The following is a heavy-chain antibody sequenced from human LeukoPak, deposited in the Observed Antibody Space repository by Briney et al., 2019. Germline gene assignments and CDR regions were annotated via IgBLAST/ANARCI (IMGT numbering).Heavy chain of an antibody. CDR3: ANPMYFDWLSGMDV. Sequence: GGSLRLSCAASGFTFSSYAMSWVRQAPGKGLEWVSAISGSGGSTYYADSVKGRFTISRDNSKNTLYLQMNSLRAEDTAVYYRANPMYFDWLSGMDVWGQGTTVTVSS. V-gene: IGHV3-23*01. CDR2: ISGSGGST. CDR1: GFTFSSYA. D-gene: IGHD3-9*01. J-gene: IGHJ6*02.